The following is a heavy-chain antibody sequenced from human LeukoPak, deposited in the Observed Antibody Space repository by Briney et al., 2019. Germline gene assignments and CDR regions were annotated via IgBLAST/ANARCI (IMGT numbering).Heavy chain of an antibody. CDR3: LVTTGY. CDR2: ISYDGSNK. J-gene: IGHJ4*02. CDR1: GFTVSSNY. Sequence: PTGGSLRLSCAASGFTVSSNYMSWVRQAPGKGLEWVAVISYDGSNKYYADSVKGRFTISRDNSKNTLYLQMNSLRAEDTAVYYCLVTTGYWGQGTLVTVSS. V-gene: IGHV3-30*03. D-gene: IGHD4-17*01.